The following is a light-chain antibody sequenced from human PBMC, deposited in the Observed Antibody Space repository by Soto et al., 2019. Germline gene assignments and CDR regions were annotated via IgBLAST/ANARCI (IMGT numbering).Light chain of an antibody. Sequence: EVVLTQSPATLSLSPGETATLSCRASRGVDSPLAWYQHKPGQAPRLLIFEASTRATGVPARFSGSGSGTHFTLTINSLEPEDFAVYYCQQRGNWPPLTFGGGTKVEI. CDR3: QQRGNWPPLT. CDR1: RGVDSP. V-gene: IGKV3-11*01. CDR2: EAS. J-gene: IGKJ4*01.